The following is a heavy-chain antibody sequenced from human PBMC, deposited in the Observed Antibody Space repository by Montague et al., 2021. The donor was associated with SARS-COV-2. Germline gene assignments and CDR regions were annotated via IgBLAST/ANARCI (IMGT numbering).Heavy chain of an antibody. D-gene: IGHD3-22*01. V-gene: IGHV4-39*01. CDR3: ARQAYYYDISGYGRMDWFDP. CDR2: IYYSGST. J-gene: IGHJ5*02. Sequence: SETLSLTCTVSGGSISSSSYYWGWIRQPPGKGLEWIGSIYYSGSTYYNPSLRSRVTISVDTSKNQFSLKLSSVTAADTAVYYCARQAYYYDISGYGRMDWFDPWGQGTLVTVSS. CDR1: GGSISSSSYY.